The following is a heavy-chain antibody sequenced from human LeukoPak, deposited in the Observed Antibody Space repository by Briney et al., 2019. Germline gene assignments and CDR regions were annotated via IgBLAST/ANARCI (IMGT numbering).Heavy chain of an antibody. Sequence: ASVKVSCKASGYTFTSYGISWVRQAPGQGLEWMGWISAYNGNTNYAQKLQGRVTMTTDTSTSTAYMELRSLRSDDTAVCYCARDSYAYPSEYGMDVWGQGTTVTVSS. V-gene: IGHV1-18*01. CDR1: GYTFTSYG. CDR2: ISAYNGNT. CDR3: ARDSYAYPSEYGMDV. D-gene: IGHD2-2*01. J-gene: IGHJ6*02.